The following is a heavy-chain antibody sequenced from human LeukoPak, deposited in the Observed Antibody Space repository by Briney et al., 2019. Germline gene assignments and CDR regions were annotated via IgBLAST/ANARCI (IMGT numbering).Heavy chain of an antibody. D-gene: IGHD3-16*01. V-gene: IGHV3-7*01. J-gene: IGHJ4*02. Sequence: GGSLRLSCAASGFSFNSDWMDWVRQAPGKGLEWVANIKHDEGEKNYLDSVKGRFTISRDNAQNSLYLQMNGLRVEDTAVYYCTRRLDDWGQGTLVTVSS. CDR2: IKHDEGEK. CDR3: TRRLDD. CDR1: GFSFNSDW.